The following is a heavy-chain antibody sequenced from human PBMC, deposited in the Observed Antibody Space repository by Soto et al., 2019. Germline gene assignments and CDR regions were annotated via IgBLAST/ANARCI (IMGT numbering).Heavy chain of an antibody. CDR1: GFTFSSYS. CDR2: ISSSSSYI. V-gene: IGHV3-21*01. Sequence: GGSLRLSCAASGFTFSSYSMNWVRQAPGKGLEWVSSISSSSSYIYYADSVKGRFTISRDNAKNSLYLQMNSLRAEDTAVYYCASPPGYSSGWYLGYWGQGTLVTVSS. CDR3: ASPPGYSSGWYLGY. D-gene: IGHD6-19*01. J-gene: IGHJ4*02.